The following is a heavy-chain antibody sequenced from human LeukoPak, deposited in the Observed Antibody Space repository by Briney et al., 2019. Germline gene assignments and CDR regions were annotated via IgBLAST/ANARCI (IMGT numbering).Heavy chain of an antibody. J-gene: IGHJ3*02. CDR1: GGFISSGGYS. CDR2: TYYSGTT. D-gene: IGHD6-13*01. V-gene: IGHV4-31*03. Sequence: PLQTLSLTCTVSGGFISSGGYSWNWLRQHPGKGLEWLGYTYYSGTTNYNPSLKRRVIISVDTSKNKFSLRLNSVTAADTAVYYCVRGQVSSRWYRDEEFDIWGQGTMVTVSS. CDR3: VRGQVSSRWYRDEEFDI.